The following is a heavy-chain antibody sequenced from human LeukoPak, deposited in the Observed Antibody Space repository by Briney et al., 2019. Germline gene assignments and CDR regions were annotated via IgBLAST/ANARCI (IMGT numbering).Heavy chain of an antibody. CDR2: IIPIFGTA. CDR3: ARSSIVATFRFDY. V-gene: IGHV1-69*13. J-gene: IGHJ4*02. D-gene: IGHD5-12*01. Sequence: SVKVSCKASGGTFSSYAISWVRQAPGHGLEWMGGIIPIFGTANYAQKFQGRVTITADESTSTAYMELSSLRSEDTAVYYCARSSIVATFRFDYWGQGTLVTVSS. CDR1: GGTFSSYA.